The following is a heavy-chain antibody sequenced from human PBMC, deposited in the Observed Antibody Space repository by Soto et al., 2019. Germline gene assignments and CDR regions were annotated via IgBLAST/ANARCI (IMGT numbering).Heavy chain of an antibody. CDR2: ISPHNGNT. CDR1: GYTFTSYG. Sequence: ASVKVSCKASGYTFTSYGITWVRQAPGQGLECMGWISPHNGNTNYPQKFQGRVTMTTDTSTSTAYMELRSLRSDDTAVYYCARGSFGYYSYFGLDVWGQGTTVTVSS. V-gene: IGHV1-18*04. D-gene: IGHD5-18*01. CDR3: ARGSFGYYSYFGLDV. J-gene: IGHJ6*02.